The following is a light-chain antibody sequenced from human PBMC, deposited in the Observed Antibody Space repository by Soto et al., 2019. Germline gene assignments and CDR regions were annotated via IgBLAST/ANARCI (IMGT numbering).Light chain of an antibody. CDR2: EDS. Sequence: SYELTQPPSVSVAPGQTARITCGGTNIGSKSVHWYQQKPGQAPVLVVYEDSDRPSGIPERFSGSNSGNTATLTISRVEAGDEADYYCQVCDSSSDHYVFGTGTKVTVL. J-gene: IGLJ1*01. V-gene: IGLV3-21*02. CDR1: NIGSKS. CDR3: QVCDSSSDHYV.